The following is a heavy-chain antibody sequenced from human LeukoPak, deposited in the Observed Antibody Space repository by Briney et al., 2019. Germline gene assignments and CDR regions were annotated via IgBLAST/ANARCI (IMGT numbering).Heavy chain of an antibody. CDR1: GFTFRSYW. D-gene: IGHD1-26*01. CDR3: ARDVAGSLDY. CDR2: IKEDESAK. Sequence: PGGSQRLSCAASGFTFRSYWMAWVRQAPGKGLEGVANIKEDESAKHQADSVKGRFTISRDNAQNSVYLQMSSLRGEDTAVYYCARDVAGSLDYWGQGTLVTVSS. V-gene: IGHV3-7*01. J-gene: IGHJ4*02.